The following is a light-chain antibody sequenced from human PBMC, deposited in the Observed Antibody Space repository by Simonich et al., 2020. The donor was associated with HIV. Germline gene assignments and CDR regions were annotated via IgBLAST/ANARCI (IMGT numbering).Light chain of an antibody. CDR1: SSDVGGHNY. Sequence: QSALTQPRSVSGSPGQSVTISCTGTSSDVGGHNYVSWYQQHPAKAPKLLIYDVSKRPSEVSNRFSGSKSGNTASLTISRLRAEDEADYYCSSYTGSNTVIFGGGTKLTVL. CDR3: SSYTGSNTVI. V-gene: IGLV2-11*01. J-gene: IGLJ2*01. CDR2: DVS.